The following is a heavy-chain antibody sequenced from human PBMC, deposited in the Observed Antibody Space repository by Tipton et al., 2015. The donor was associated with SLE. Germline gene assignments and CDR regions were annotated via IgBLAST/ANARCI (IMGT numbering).Heavy chain of an antibody. CDR2: IYYSGST. D-gene: IGHD6-13*01. J-gene: IGHJ4*02. V-gene: IGHV4-59*01. CDR3: ARVGVSSSPLDY. CDR1: GGSFSGYY. Sequence: TLSLTCAVYGGSFSGYYWSWIRQPPGKGLEWIGYIYYSGSTNYNPSLKSRVTISVDTSKNQFSLKLSSVTAADTAVYYCARVGVSSSPLDYWGQGTLVTVSS.